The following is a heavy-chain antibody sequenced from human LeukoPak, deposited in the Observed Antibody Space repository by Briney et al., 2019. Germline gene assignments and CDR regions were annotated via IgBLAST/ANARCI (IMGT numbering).Heavy chain of an antibody. CDR2: INANSGGT. D-gene: IGHD4-23*01. CDR3: ARVSTVVTPLYAFDI. J-gene: IGHJ3*02. Sequence: ASVKVSRKASGYTFTGYYMHWVRQAPGQGLEWMGRINANSGGTNYAQKFQGRVTMTRDTSISTAYMELSRLRSDDTAVYYCARVSTVVTPLYAFDIWGQGTMVTVSS. CDR1: GYTFTGYY. V-gene: IGHV1-2*06.